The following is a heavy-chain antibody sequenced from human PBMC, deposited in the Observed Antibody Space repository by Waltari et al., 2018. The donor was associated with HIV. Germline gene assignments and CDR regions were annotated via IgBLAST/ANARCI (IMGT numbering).Heavy chain of an antibody. Sequence: VQLVESGGKLVQPGGSLRLSCAASGFNFISYWMHWIRHVPGKGLVWVSHSKNEGSDTSYVESVKGRFTISRDNANNTLYLQMNNLRVEDTAMYFCTRDLSTYGHEFDYWGQGTLVTVAS. J-gene: IGHJ4*02. CDR2: SKNEGSDT. CDR1: GFNFISYW. V-gene: IGHV3-74*01. CDR3: TRDLSTYGHEFDY. D-gene: IGHD2-2*01.